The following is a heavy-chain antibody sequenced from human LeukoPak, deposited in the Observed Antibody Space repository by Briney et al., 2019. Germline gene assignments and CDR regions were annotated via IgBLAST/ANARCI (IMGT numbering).Heavy chain of an antibody. Sequence: GGSLRLSCAASGFTFSSYWMHWVRQAPGKGLVWVSRIDSDGSTTSYADSVKGRFTISRDNAKNTLFLQMNSLRAEDTAAYYCARSVYDSGGYYRILDYWGQGTLVTVSS. D-gene: IGHD3-22*01. CDR2: IDSDGSTT. CDR1: GFTFSSYW. V-gene: IGHV3-74*01. J-gene: IGHJ4*02. CDR3: ARSVYDSGGYYRILDY.